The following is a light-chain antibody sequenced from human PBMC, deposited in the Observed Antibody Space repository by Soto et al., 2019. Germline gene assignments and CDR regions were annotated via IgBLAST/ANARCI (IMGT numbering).Light chain of an antibody. CDR3: QQTYSTPRLT. J-gene: IGKJ4*01. CDR2: AAS. V-gene: IGKV1-39*01. CDR1: QSITNF. Sequence: DIQLTQSPSSLSASVGDRVTITCRANQSITNFLNWYQEKHGKAPKLMIYAASNLQSGVPSRFSGSGSGTDFALTISGLQPDDFATYYCQQTYSTPRLTCGGGTKVDIK.